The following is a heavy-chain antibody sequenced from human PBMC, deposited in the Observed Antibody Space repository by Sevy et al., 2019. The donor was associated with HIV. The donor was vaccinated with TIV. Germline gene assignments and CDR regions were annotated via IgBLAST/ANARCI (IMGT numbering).Heavy chain of an antibody. CDR2: ISAYNGNT. CDR3: AREAPGYSNSWYGFDY. CDR1: GYTFTSYG. Sequence: ASVKVSCKASGYTFTSYGISWVRQAPGQGLEWMGWISAYNGNTNYAQRLQGRVTMTTDTSTSTAYMELRSLRSDDTAVYYCAREAPGYSNSWYGFDYWGQGTLVTVSS. D-gene: IGHD6-13*01. V-gene: IGHV1-18*01. J-gene: IGHJ4*02.